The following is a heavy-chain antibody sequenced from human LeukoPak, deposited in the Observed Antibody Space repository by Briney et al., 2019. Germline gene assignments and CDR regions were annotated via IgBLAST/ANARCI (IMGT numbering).Heavy chain of an antibody. D-gene: IGHD6-13*01. V-gene: IGHV4-31*03. Sequence: SQTLSLTCTVSGASISSGIYYWSWIRQHPGTGLEWIGYIYYTGTTYYNPSLKSRVTISVDTSKNQLSLKLSSVTAADTAVYYCARGVLYWGQGTLVTVSS. CDR1: GASISSGIYY. J-gene: IGHJ4*02. CDR2: IYYTGTT. CDR3: ARGVLY.